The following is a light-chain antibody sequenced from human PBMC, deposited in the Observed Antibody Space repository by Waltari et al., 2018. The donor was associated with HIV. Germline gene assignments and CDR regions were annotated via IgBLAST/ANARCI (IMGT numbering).Light chain of an antibody. J-gene: IGKJ3*01. CDR3: QQYGDSPLT. CDR1: QYVSSTS. V-gene: IGKV3-20*01. Sequence: EIVLMQSPGILSLSPGERVTLSCRASQYVSSTSLAWYQQRPGQAPRLFIYGASNRATGIPDRFRGGWSGTDFTLTISSLEPEDSAVYFCQQYGDSPLTFGPGTKVEVK. CDR2: GAS.